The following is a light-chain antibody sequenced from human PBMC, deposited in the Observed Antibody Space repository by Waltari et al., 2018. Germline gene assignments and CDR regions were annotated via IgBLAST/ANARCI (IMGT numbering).Light chain of an antibody. Sequence: DIQMTQSPSSLSASLGDTVTITCQASQSIYTYLNWYAQKPGKAPKLLIYAASTLQSGVPSRFSGSRSGTDFTLTINNLQPEDFATYYCQQSYNTPLTFGPGTKVDIK. CDR3: QQSYNTPLT. CDR2: AAS. J-gene: IGKJ3*01. V-gene: IGKV1-39*01. CDR1: QSIYTY.